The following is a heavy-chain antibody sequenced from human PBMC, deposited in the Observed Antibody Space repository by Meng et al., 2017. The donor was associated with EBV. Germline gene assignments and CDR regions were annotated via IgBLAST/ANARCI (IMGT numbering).Heavy chain of an antibody. Sequence: PSVTRSLICAVISAFFSGFYCRRVRQSPRKGLEWRRGLSRSGSTRYNTFVKPGVTISVDTSKNKFSMELCFVVVAVTAVYNSARGFASWRKPGCYFDYWGQGTLVTVSS. CDR1: SAFFSGFY. CDR3: ARGFASWRKPGCYFDY. CDR2: LSRSGST. V-gene: IGHV4-34*01. D-gene: IGHD6-13*01. J-gene: IGHJ4*02.